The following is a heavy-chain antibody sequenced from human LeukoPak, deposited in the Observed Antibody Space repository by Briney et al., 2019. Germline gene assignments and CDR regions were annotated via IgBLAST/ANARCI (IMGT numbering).Heavy chain of an antibody. V-gene: IGHV3-48*03. Sequence: GGSLRLSCAASGFTFSTYEMTWVRQAPGKGLEWVSYISGSGNTIYYADSVKGRFTISRDNAKNSLYLQMNSLRAEDTAVYYCAKGTTRTFDYWGQGTLVTVSS. CDR1: GFTFSTYE. CDR3: AKGTTRTFDY. J-gene: IGHJ4*02. CDR2: ISGSGNTI. D-gene: IGHD1-1*01.